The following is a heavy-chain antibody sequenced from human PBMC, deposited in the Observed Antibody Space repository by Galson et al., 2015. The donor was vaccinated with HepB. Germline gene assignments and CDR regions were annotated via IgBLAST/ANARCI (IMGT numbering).Heavy chain of an antibody. V-gene: IGHV3-7*01. D-gene: IGHD2-21*02. CDR3: ASPSPLTAWAYDY. J-gene: IGHJ4*02. CDR1: GFTFSSYA. Sequence: SLRLSCAASGFTFSSYAMNWVRQAPGKGLEWVANIKVDGSVKYYVDSVRGRFTISRDNTKNSLYLQMNSLRAEDTAVYYCASPSPLTAWAYDYWGQGTLVTVSS. CDR2: IKVDGSVK.